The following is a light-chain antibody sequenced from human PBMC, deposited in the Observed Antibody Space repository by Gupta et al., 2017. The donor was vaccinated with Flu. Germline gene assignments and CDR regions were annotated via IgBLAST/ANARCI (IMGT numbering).Light chain of an antibody. CDR2: EDS. V-gene: IGLV3-1*01. Sequence: GQPPVLVINEDSKRPSGIPVRFSGSNSGNTATLTISGAQATDEAHYYCQTWDRSTSSVLFGGGTKLTVV. J-gene: IGLJ2*01. CDR3: QTWDRSTSSVL.